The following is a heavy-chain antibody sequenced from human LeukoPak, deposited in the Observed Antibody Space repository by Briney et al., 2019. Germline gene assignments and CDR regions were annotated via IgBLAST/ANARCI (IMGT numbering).Heavy chain of an antibody. CDR1: GFTFSSYE. CDR3: ARNFYGPYYFYGMDV. Sequence: GGSLRLSCAASGFTFSSYEMNWVRQAPGKGLEWVSYVSSSGNTIYYADSVKGRFIISRDNAKNSLYLQMNSLRAEDTAVYYCARNFYGPYYFYGMDVWGQGTTVTVSS. V-gene: IGHV3-48*03. D-gene: IGHD2/OR15-2a*01. CDR2: VSSSGNTI. J-gene: IGHJ6*02.